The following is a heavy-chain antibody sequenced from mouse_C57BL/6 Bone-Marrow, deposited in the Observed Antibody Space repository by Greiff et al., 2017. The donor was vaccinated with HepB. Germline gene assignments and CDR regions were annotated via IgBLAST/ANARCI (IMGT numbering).Heavy chain of an antibody. J-gene: IGHJ3*01. CDR3: ARDDHPWFAY. V-gene: IGHV1-50*01. Sequence: VQLQQPGAELVKPGASVKLSCKASGYTFTSYWMQWVKQRPGQGLEWIGEIDPSDSYTNYNQKFKGKATLTVDTSSSTAYMQLSSLTSEDSAVYYCARDDHPWFAYWGQGTLVTVSA. CDR1: GYTFTSYW. D-gene: IGHD2-3*01. CDR2: IDPSDSYT.